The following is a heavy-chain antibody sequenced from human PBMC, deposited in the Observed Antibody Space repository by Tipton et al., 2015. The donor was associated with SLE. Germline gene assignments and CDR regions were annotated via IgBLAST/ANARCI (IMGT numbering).Heavy chain of an antibody. CDR2: ISSSSSYT. D-gene: IGHD3-3*01. J-gene: IGHJ6*03. CDR1: GFTFSDYY. V-gene: IGHV3-11*06. Sequence: SLRLSCAASGFTFSDYYMSWIRQAPGKGLEWVSYISSSSSYTNYADSVKGRFTISRDNAKNSLYLQMNSLRAEDTAVYYCARGITLFGVLNFYYMDVWGNGTTVTVSS. CDR3: ARGITLFGVLNFYYMDV.